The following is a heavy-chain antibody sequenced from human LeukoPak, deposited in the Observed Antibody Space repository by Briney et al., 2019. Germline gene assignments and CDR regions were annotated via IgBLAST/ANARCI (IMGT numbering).Heavy chain of an antibody. CDR1: GFTFSSYA. CDR3: ARDSSTYAGPPDY. J-gene: IGHJ4*02. Sequence: PGGSLRLSCSASGFTFSSYAMHWVRQAPGKGLEYVSAISSNGGSTYYADSVKGRFTISRDNSKNTLYLQMSSLRAEDTAVYYCARDSSTYAGPPDYWGQGTLVTVSS. CDR2: ISSNGGST. D-gene: IGHD2/OR15-2a*01. V-gene: IGHV3-64D*06.